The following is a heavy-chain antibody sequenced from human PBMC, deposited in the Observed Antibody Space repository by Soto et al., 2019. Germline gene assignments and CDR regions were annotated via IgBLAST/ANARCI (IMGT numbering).Heavy chain of an antibody. Sequence: EVQLVESGGGLVQPGGSLRLSCAASGFTFSSYEMNWVRQAPGKGLEWVSYISSSGSTIYYADSVKGRFTISRDNAKNSLYLQMNSLRAEDTAVYYCARDSFGSGWENWFDPWGQGTLVTVSS. J-gene: IGHJ5*02. CDR2: ISSSGSTI. CDR3: ARDSFGSGWENWFDP. V-gene: IGHV3-48*03. D-gene: IGHD6-19*01. CDR1: GFTFSSYE.